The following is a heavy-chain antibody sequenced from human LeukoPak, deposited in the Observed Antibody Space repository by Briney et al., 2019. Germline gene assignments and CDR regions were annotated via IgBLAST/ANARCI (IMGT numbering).Heavy chain of an antibody. CDR1: GYSMNSGYY. CDR2: MCHSGTT. CDR3: ARLDNSAWDFDY. D-gene: IGHD6-19*01. J-gene: IGHJ4*02. Sequence: PSETLSLTCAVSGYSMNSGYYRGWIRQTPGKGLEWIGSMCHSGTTFYNPSLKSRVTISIDTSKNHLSLRLGSVTAADTAVYYCARLDNSAWDFDYWGQGTLVTVSS. V-gene: IGHV4-38-2*01.